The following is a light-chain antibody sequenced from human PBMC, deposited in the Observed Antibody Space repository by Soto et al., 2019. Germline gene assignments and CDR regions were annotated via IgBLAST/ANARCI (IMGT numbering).Light chain of an antibody. CDR1: QSVSWW. V-gene: IGKV1-5*01. Sequence: DIHITQSPSTLSAPLVAIVTITCRASQSVSWWLAWYQQKPGKAPNLLIYDASNLEIGVPSRFSGSGSGTHFTFTISSLKHEDIGTYYCQQYDILTITFGRGTQLEIK. CDR3: QQYDILTIT. CDR2: DAS. J-gene: IGKJ5*01.